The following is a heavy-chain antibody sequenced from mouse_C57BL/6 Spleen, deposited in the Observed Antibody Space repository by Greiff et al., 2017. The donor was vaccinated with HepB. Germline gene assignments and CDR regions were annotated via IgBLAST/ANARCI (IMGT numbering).Heavy chain of an antibody. CDR1: GYSITSGYE. J-gene: IGHJ4*01. D-gene: IGHD1-1*01. CDR2: ISYSGST. Sequence: EVKLEESGPGMVKPSQSLSLTCTVTGYSITSGYEWHWIRHFPGNKLEWMGYISYSGSTNYNPSLKSRISITHDTSKNHFFLKLNSVTTEDTATYYCARGGYGSYYAIDYWGQGTSVTVSS. V-gene: IGHV3-1*01. CDR3: ARGGYGSYYAIDY.